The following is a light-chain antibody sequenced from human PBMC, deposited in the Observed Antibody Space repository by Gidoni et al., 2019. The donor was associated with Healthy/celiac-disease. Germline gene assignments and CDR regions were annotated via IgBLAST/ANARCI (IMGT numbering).Light chain of an antibody. Sequence: DNQMTQSPSTLSASVGSRVTTTCRASQSISSWLAWYQQKPGKAPKLLIYDASSLESGVPSRFSGSGFGTEFTLTISSLQPDDFATYYCQQYNSYPWTFGQGTKVEIK. J-gene: IGKJ1*01. CDR2: DAS. V-gene: IGKV1-5*01. CDR3: QQYNSYPWT. CDR1: QSISSW.